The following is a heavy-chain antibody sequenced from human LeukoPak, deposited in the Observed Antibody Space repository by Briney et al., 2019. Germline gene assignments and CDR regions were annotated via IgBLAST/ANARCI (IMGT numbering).Heavy chain of an antibody. Sequence: GGSLRLSRAASGFTFSSYGMHWVREAPGKGLEWVADISYDGSNKYYADSVKGRFTTSRDNSKNTLYLQMNSLRAEDTAVYYCAKDEEGGGDYVWGSYRPTGYFDYWGQGTLVTVSS. V-gene: IGHV3-30*18. D-gene: IGHD3-16*02. J-gene: IGHJ4*02. CDR2: ISYDGSNK. CDR3: AKDEEGGGDYVWGSYRPTGYFDY. CDR1: GFTFSSYG.